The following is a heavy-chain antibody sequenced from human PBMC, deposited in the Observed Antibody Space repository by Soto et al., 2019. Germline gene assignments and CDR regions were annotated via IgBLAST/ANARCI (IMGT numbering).Heavy chain of an antibody. V-gene: IGHV3-30-3*01. D-gene: IGHD2-2*01. J-gene: IGHJ4*02. CDR1: GFTFATTA. Sequence: QVQLVASGGGVVQPGRSLSLSCAASGFTFATTAMHWVRQAPGKGLEWVAVIDGGNKYFADSVKGRFTISRDNSKNTMYLQMNSLRAEDTAVYYCARAIVVTGSRPLDYWGQGTLVTVS. CDR3: ARAIVVTGSRPLDY. CDR2: IDGGNK.